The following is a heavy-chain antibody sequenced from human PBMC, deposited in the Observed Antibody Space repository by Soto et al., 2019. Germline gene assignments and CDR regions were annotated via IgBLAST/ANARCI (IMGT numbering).Heavy chain of an antibody. V-gene: IGHV1-69*01. CDR3: ARDRELPGYYYYGMDV. Sequence: QVQLVQSGAEVKKPGSSVKVSCKASGGTFSSYAISWVRQAPGQGLEWMGGIIHIFGTANYAQKFQGRGTITAAESKSTAYMELSSLSSEDTAVYYCARDRELPGYYYYGMDVWGQGTTVTVSS. CDR1: GGTFSSYA. J-gene: IGHJ6*02. D-gene: IGHD1-26*01. CDR2: IIHIFGTA.